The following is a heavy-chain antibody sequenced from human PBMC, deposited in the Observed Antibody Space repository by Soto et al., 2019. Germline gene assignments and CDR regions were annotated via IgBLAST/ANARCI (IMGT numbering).Heavy chain of an antibody. D-gene: IGHD4-17*01. V-gene: IGHV4-39*07. CDR2: IYYSGST. CDR3: ARAHYGDYGYGMDV. CDR1: RGSISSGSYY. Sequence: SETLSLTCTVSRGSISSGSYYWGWIRQPPGKGLEWIGSIYYSGSTSYNPSLKSRVTISVDTSKNQFSLKLSSVTAADTAVYYCARAHYGDYGYGMDVWGQGTTVTVSS. J-gene: IGHJ6*02.